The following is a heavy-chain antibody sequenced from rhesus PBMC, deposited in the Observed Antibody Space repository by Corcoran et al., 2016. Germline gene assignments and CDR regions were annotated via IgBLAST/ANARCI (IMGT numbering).Heavy chain of an antibody. CDR1: GFSLTTSGMG. J-gene: IGHJ4*01. CDR2: IYSDDDK. CDR3: ARYNWNYGYFDY. Sequence: QVTLKESGPALVKPTQTLTLTCTFSGFSLTTSGMGVGWIRQPPEKALEWLALIYSDDDKRYSTSLKSRLTISKYTSKNQVVLTITIMDPVDTATYYCARYNWNYGYFDYWGHGVLVTVSS. D-gene: IGHD1-26*01. V-gene: IGHV2-174*01.